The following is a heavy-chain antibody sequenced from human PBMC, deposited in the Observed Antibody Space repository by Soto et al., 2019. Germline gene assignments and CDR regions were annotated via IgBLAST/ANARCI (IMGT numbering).Heavy chain of an antibody. D-gene: IGHD3-10*01. CDR3: ASMGYHYGSGSYPLDY. CDR2: IYNSGST. V-gene: IGHV4-4*08. CDR1: GGSISSYY. Sequence: QVQLQESGPGLVKPSETLSLTCTVSGGSISSYYWTWIRQPPGKGLEWIGFIYNSGSTHYNPSLRSRGPISVXTXKXXFSLKLRSVTAADTAVYYCASMGYHYGSGSYPLDYWGQGTLVTVSS. J-gene: IGHJ4*02.